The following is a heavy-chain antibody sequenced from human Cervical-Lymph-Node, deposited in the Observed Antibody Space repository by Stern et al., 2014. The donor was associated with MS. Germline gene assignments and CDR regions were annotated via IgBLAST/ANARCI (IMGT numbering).Heavy chain of an antibody. CDR2: ISYDGNHK. V-gene: IGHV3-30*03. J-gene: IGHJ4*02. Sequence: VHLVESGGAVVQPGRSLRLSCAASGFTFSSYGMHWVRQAPGKVLEWVTVISYDGNHKDYAASVKGRFTISRDNSKNTLHLQMNSVTPDDTAIYYCARDYEDTSMLFDHWGQGTLVTVSS. CDR3: ARDYEDTSMLFDH. D-gene: IGHD2-8*01. CDR1: GFTFSSYG.